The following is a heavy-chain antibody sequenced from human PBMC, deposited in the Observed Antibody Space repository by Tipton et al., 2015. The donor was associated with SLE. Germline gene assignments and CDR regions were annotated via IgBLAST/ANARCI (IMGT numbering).Heavy chain of an antibody. D-gene: IGHD2-2*01. CDR3: ARDTND. CDR1: GGSISTNHYY. CDR2: LSYSGST. Sequence: TLSLTCTVSGGSISTNHYYWGWIRQSPEKGLEWIGYLSYSGSTNYNPSLESRVTISVDMSKNQFSLKLSSVTAADTAVYYCARDTNDWGQGTLVTVSS. V-gene: IGHV4-61*05. J-gene: IGHJ4*02.